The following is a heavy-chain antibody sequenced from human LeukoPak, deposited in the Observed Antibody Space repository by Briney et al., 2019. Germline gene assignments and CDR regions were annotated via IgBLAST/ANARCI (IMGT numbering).Heavy chain of an antibody. Sequence: GGSLRLSCVASGFTFSSYCMSWVRQAPGKGLEWVANIQDGSDKYYVDSVKGRFTISRDNAKNSLYLQMNSLRAGDTAVYYCARHPDYYDSSALDYWGQGTLVTVSS. CDR1: GFTFSSYC. V-gene: IGHV3-7*04. D-gene: IGHD3-22*01. CDR2: IQDGSDK. J-gene: IGHJ4*02. CDR3: ARHPDYYDSSALDY.